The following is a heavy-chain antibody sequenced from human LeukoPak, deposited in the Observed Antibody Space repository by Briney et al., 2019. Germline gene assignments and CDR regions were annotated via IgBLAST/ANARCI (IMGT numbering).Heavy chain of an antibody. J-gene: IGHJ4*02. D-gene: IGHD2-2*01. CDR2: ISSTSSTI. CDR3: ARASPSSTSCYAV. V-gene: IGHV3-48*04. Sequence: GGSLRLSCAASGFTFSSYTMNWVRQAPGKGLEWVSYISSTSSTIYYADSVKGRFTISRDNAKNSLYLQMNSLRAEDTAVYYCARASPSSTSCYAVWGQGTLVTVSS. CDR1: GFTFSSYT.